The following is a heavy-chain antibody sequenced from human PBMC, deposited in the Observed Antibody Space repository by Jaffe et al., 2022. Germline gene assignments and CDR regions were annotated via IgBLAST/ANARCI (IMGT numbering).Heavy chain of an antibody. CDR3: ATAGLRTTTAVDY. CDR2: IKGKTYGGTT. CDR1: GFTFSNAW. J-gene: IGHJ4*02. D-gene: IGHD4-17*01. Sequence: EVQLVESGGGLVKPGGSLRLSCAASGFTFSNAWMSWVRQAPGMGLEWVGLIKGKTYGGTTDYAAPVKGRFTISRDDSKNTLYLQMNSLKTEDTAVYYCATAGLRTTTAVDYWGQGTLVTVSS. V-gene: IGHV3-15*01.